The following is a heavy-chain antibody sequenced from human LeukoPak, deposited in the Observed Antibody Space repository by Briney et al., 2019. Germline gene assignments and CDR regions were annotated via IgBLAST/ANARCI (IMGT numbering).Heavy chain of an antibody. CDR3: ARDRRDIVATTYYYYYYMDV. V-gene: IGHV4-61*02. Sequence: SQTLSLTCTVSGGSISSGSYYWSWIRQPAGKGLEWIGRIYTSGSTNYNPSLKSRVTISVDTSKNQFSLKLSSVTAADTAVYYCARDRRDIVATTYYYYYYMDVWGKGTTVTVSS. D-gene: IGHD5-12*01. CDR1: GGSISSGSYY. J-gene: IGHJ6*03. CDR2: IYTSGST.